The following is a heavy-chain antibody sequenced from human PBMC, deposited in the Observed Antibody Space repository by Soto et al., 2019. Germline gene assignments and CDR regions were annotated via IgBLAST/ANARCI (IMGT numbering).Heavy chain of an antibody. CDR1: GFTFSSYA. CDR2: ISGSGGST. D-gene: IGHD3-16*02. Sequence: GGSLRLSCAASGFTFSSYAMSWVRQAPGKGLEWVSAISGSGGSTYYADSVKGRFTISRDNSKNTLYLQMNSLRAEDTAVYYCAKEGSRSIMITFGGVIPHFDYWGQGTLVTVSS. V-gene: IGHV3-23*01. CDR3: AKEGSRSIMITFGGVIPHFDY. J-gene: IGHJ4*02.